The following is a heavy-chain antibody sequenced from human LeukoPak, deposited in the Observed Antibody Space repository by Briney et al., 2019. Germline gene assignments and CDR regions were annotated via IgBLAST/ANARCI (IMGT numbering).Heavy chain of an antibody. Sequence: GGSLRLSCAASGFTFSSYGMHWVRQAPGKGLEWVAVIWYDGSNKYYADSVKGRFTISRDNSKNTLYLQVNSLRAEDTAVYYCARDKGTYSSGAGPWGQGTLVTVSS. D-gene: IGHD6-19*01. V-gene: IGHV3-33*01. CDR2: IWYDGSNK. CDR1: GFTFSSYG. CDR3: ARDKGTYSSGAGP. J-gene: IGHJ5*02.